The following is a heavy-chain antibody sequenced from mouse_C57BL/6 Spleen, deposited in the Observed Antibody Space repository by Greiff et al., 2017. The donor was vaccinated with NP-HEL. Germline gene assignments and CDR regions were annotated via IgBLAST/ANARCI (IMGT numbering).Heavy chain of an antibody. CDR1: GFTFSDYG. J-gene: IGHJ4*01. CDR3: ARRITTGVATRGNAMDY. V-gene: IGHV5-17*01. D-gene: IGHD1-1*01. Sequence: EVKLMESGGGLVKPGGSLKLSCAASGFTFSDYGMHWVRQAPEKGLEWVAYISSGSSTIYYADTVKGRFTISRDNAKNTLFLQMTSLRSEDTAMYYCARRITTGVATRGNAMDYWGQGTSVTVSS. CDR2: ISSGSSTI.